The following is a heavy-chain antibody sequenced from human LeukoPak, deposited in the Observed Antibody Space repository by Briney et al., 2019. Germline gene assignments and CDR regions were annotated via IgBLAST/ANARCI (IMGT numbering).Heavy chain of an antibody. CDR1: GFTFSDYY. CDR2: ISSSGSTI. J-gene: IGHJ4*02. CDR3: ARENRIAAGIDY. V-gene: IGHV3-11*01. D-gene: IGHD6-6*01. Sequence: GRSLRLSCAASGFTFSDYYMSWIRQAPGKGLEWVSYISSSGSTIYYADSVKGRSTISRDNAKNSLYLQMNSLRAEDTAVYYCARENRIAAGIDYWGQGTLVTVSS.